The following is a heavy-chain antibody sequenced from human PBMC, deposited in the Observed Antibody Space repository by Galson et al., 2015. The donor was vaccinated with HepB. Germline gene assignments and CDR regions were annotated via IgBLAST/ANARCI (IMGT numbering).Heavy chain of an antibody. D-gene: IGHD2-2*01. CDR2: ISSSSSTI. CDR3: TRGGRYCSSTSCPLYYYYYYMDV. CDR1: GFTFSSYS. V-gene: IGHV3-48*02. Sequence: SLRLSCAASGFTFSSYSMNWVRQAPGKGLEWVSYISSSSSTIYYADSVKGRFTISRDNAKNSLYLQMNSLRDEDTAVYYCTRGGRYCSSTSCPLYYYYYYMDVWGKGTTVTVSS. J-gene: IGHJ6*03.